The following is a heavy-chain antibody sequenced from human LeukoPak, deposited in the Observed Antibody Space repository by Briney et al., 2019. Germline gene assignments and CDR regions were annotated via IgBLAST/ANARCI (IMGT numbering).Heavy chain of an antibody. Sequence: GGSLRLSCAASGFTFNIYTMHWVRQAPGKGLEWVSAISGSGGSTYYADSVKGRFTISRDNSKNTLYLQMNSLRAEDTAVYYCAKDRVTMVRGVTPFDPWGQGTLVTVSS. D-gene: IGHD3-10*01. CDR1: GFTFNIYT. V-gene: IGHV3-23*01. CDR2: ISGSGGST. CDR3: AKDRVTMVRGVTPFDP. J-gene: IGHJ5*02.